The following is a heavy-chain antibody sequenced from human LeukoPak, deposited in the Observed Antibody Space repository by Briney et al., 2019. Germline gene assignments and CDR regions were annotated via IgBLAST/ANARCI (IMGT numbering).Heavy chain of an antibody. J-gene: IGHJ4*02. D-gene: IGHD3-10*01. CDR3: AKDKGFGELFAGDY. Sequence: GGTLRLSCAASGFTFNIYGMNWVRQAPGKGLEWVSAISGSGGSTYYADSVKGRFTISRDNSKNTLYLQMNSLRAEDTAVYYCAKDKGFGELFAGDYWGQGTLVTVSS. CDR2: ISGSGGST. CDR1: GFTFNIYG. V-gene: IGHV3-23*01.